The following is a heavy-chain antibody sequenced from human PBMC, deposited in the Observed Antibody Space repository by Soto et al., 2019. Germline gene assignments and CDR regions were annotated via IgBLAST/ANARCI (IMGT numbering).Heavy chain of an antibody. CDR1: GGSLSTNP. CDR2: TGSGTGPG. D-gene: IGHD2-15*01. J-gene: IGHJ5*02. CDR3: AMRDSGGFYRFFDP. Sequence: ASVKVSCKASGGSLSTNPIGWVRQAPGQGLEWMGGTGSGTGPGNHAQKLQGRLTVTADKSTSTVYMELTNLSSEDTDVYYCAMRDSGGFYRFFDPWGTGTLVTVSS. V-gene: IGHV1-69*06.